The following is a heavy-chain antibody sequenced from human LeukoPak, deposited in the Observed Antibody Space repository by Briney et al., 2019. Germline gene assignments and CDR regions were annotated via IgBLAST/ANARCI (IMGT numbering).Heavy chain of an antibody. J-gene: IGHJ3*02. CDR3: ARAGGYDYVWGSYRYDAFDI. CDR2: IIPIFGTA. V-gene: IGHV1-69*05. Sequence: VASVKVSCKASGGTYSSYAISWVRQAPGQGLEWMGRIIPIFGTANYAQKFQGRVTITTDESTSAAYMELSSLRAEDTPGSYCARAGGYDYVWGSYRYDAFDIWGQGTMVTVSS. D-gene: IGHD3-16*02. CDR1: GGTYSSYA.